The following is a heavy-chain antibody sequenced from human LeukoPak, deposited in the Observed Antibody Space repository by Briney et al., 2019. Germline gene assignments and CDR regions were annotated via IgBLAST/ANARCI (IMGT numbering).Heavy chain of an antibody. CDR1: EFTFSSYA. Sequence: PGGSLRLSCAASEFTFSSYAMSWVRQAPGKGLEWVSAISGSGGSTYYADSVKGRFTISRDNSKNTLYLQMNSLRAEDTAVYYCAKCILTGYYKGYMDVWGKGTTVTISS. D-gene: IGHD3-9*01. V-gene: IGHV3-23*01. CDR3: AKCILTGYYKGYMDV. CDR2: ISGSGGST. J-gene: IGHJ6*03.